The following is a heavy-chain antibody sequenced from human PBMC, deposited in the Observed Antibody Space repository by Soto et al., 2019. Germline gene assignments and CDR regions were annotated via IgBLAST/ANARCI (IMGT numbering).Heavy chain of an antibody. CDR1: GFTFSSYS. D-gene: IGHD2-2*01. Sequence: GGSLRLSCAASGFTFSSYSMNWVRQAPGKGLEWVSYISSSSSTIYYADSVKGRFTISRDNAKNSLYLQMNSLRDENTVVYYCARRQFIVVVPAAQPYGMDVWGQGTTVTVSS. CDR3: ARRQFIVVVPAAQPYGMDV. J-gene: IGHJ6*02. V-gene: IGHV3-48*02. CDR2: ISSSSSTI.